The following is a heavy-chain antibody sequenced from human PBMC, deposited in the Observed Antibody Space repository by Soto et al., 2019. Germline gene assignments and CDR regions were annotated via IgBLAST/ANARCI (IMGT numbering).Heavy chain of an antibody. Sequence: LXLSCAASGFAFSNCSMSWVRQAPGKGLEWVSTIKTSGDTTFYADPVKGRFTTSRDDSKNTLYLQMNSLRAEDTATYYCTKDVTGDIGADFWGQGTPVTVSS. CDR3: TKDVTGDIGADF. D-gene: IGHD2-21*02. CDR1: GFAFSNCS. J-gene: IGHJ4*02. V-gene: IGHV3-23*05. CDR2: IKTSGDTT.